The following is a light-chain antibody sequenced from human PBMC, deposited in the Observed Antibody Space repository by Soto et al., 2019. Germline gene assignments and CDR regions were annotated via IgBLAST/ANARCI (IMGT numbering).Light chain of an antibody. CDR1: QSVYTT. V-gene: IGKV3-15*01. CDR3: QQYNKWPLT. CDR2: GAS. J-gene: IGKJ4*01. Sequence: EIVMTQSPATLSVSPGERAILSCWASQSVYTTLAWYQQKPGQAPRLLIYGASTRATGIPARFSGTGSATEFTLTISSLQSEDSAVYYCQQYNKWPLTFGGGTKVEI.